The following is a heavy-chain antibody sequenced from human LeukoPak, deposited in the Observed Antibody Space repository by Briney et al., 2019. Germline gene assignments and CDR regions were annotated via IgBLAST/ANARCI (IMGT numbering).Heavy chain of an antibody. D-gene: IGHD2-15*01. CDR1: GFTFRNYV. V-gene: IGHV3-30*02. CDR3: TNGDCRGGRCSSGAY. Sequence: GGSLRLSCAASGFTFRNYVMNWIRQAPDQVQEWVAYTRDDGSKNWYGDSVKGRFTISRDNPKNTLYLQMKSLRGEDTAVYYCTNGDCRGGRCSSGAYWGQGTLVTVSS. CDR2: TRDDGSKN. J-gene: IGHJ4*02.